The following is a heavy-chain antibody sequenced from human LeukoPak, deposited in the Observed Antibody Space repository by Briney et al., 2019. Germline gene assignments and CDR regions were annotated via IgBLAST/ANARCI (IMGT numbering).Heavy chain of an antibody. CDR3: AREPVTTAPFDY. Sequence: SETLSLTCTVSGGSISSGGYYWSWIRQHPGKGLEWIGYIYYSGSTYYIPSLKSRVTISVDTSKNQFSLKLSSVTAADTAVYYCAREPVTTAPFDYWGQGTLVTVSS. CDR1: GGSISSGGYY. D-gene: IGHD4-17*01. J-gene: IGHJ4*02. CDR2: IYYSGST. V-gene: IGHV4-31*03.